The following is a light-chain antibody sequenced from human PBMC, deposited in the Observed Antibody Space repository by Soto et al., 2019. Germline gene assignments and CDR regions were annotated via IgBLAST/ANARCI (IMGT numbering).Light chain of an antibody. V-gene: IGKV1-8*01. CDR3: QQYYNYPRT. CDR2: AAS. CDR1: QSVTNY. J-gene: IGKJ1*01. Sequence: AIPMTQSPSSLSASAGDRVNITCRASQSVTNYLAWYQQKPGKAPKLLIYAASTLQSGVPSRFSGSGSGTDFTLTISCLQSEDFATYYCQQYYNYPRTFGRGTTVEIK.